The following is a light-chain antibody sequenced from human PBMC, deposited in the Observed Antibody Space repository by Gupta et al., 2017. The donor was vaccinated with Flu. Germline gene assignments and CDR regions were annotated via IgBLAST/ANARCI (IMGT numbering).Light chain of an antibody. CDR3: QSYEGIQSCWV. CDR2: DDT. Sequence: VTISCTGTINEFGDYNDVAWYQQQPGTAPKLLMYDDTKRPSGVPARFSGSKSGTTASLSITGLQAEDEADYYCQSYEGIQSCWVFGGGTKLTVL. J-gene: IGLJ3*02. V-gene: IGLV2-11*03. CDR1: INEFGDYND.